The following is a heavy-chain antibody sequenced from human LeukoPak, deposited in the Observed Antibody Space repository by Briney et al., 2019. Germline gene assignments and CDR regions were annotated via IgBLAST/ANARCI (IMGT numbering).Heavy chain of an antibody. V-gene: IGHV3-7*01. CDR2: INQDGSEK. CDR1: GFSFSSYY. D-gene: IGHD2-2*01. CDR3: ARDQRYCSSSSCPWEPFDY. J-gene: IGHJ4*02. Sequence: PGGSLRLSCAASGFSFSSYYLAWVRQAPGKGLEWVANINQDGSEKYYVDSVRGRFTISRDNAKNSLYLQMNSLRAEDTAVYYCARDQRYCSSSSCPWEPFDYWGQGTLVTVSS.